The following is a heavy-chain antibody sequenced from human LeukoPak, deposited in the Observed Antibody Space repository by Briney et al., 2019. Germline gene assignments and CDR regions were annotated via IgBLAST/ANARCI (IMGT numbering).Heavy chain of an antibody. Sequence: GGSLRLSCAAPGFTFSSYWMSWVRQVSGKGLVCVARLRSDGTSAMYADSVKGRFTISRDNAKNTLFLQMNSLRVEDTAVYYCARDFHAVHFDSWGQGTLVAVSS. CDR2: LRSDGTSA. D-gene: IGHD2-8*01. CDR1: GFTFSSYW. J-gene: IGHJ4*02. CDR3: ARDFHAVHFDS. V-gene: IGHV3-74*03.